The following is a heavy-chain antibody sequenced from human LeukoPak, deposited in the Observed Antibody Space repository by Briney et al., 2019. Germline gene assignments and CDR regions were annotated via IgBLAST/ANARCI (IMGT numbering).Heavy chain of an antibody. V-gene: IGHV3-74*01. CDR3: ARPTTMRVRNAMDV. D-gene: IGHD4-17*01. J-gene: IGHJ6*04. Sequence: PGGSLGLSCAVSGFTFSSYWMHWVRQTPGKGLEWVSRIDTGGTITNYADSVKGRFTISRDNAKNTLSLQMNSLRVEDTAVYFCARPTTMRVRNAMDVWGKGTTVTVSS. CDR2: IDTGGTIT. CDR1: GFTFSSYW.